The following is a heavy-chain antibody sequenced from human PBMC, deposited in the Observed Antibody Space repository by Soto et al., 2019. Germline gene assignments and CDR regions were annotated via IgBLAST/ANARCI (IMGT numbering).Heavy chain of an antibody. CDR3: AHIPPDYRDYVGY. V-gene: IGHV2-5*02. CDR2: IYWDDDK. Sequence: QITLKESGPTLIKPTQTLTLTCTFSGFSLTTIGVAVGWIRQPPGKALEWLALIYWDDDKHYSPSLKNRLTITKETSENLVVLTMTNMDPVDTGTYYCAHIPPDYRDYVGYWDQGILVTVSS. CDR1: GFSLTTIGVA. J-gene: IGHJ4*02. D-gene: IGHD3-10*01.